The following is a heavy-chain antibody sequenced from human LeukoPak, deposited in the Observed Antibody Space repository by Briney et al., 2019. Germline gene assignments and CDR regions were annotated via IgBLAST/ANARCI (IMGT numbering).Heavy chain of an antibody. Sequence: ASVKVSCKASGYTFTGYYMHWVRQAPGQGLEWMGWINPNSGGTNYAQKFQGRVTMTRDTSISTAYMELSRLRSDDAAVYYCARGPQQPYDFWSGYYFYFDYWGQGTLVTVSS. V-gene: IGHV1-2*02. CDR3: ARGPQQPYDFWSGYYFYFDY. J-gene: IGHJ4*02. D-gene: IGHD3-3*01. CDR1: GYTFTGYY. CDR2: INPNSGGT.